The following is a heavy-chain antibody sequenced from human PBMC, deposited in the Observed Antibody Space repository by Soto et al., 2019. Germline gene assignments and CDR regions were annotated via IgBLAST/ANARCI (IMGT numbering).Heavy chain of an antibody. CDR1: GGTFSSYA. CDR3: AGGGYCSSTSCYTGGGPAWFDP. CDR2: IIPIFGTA. Sequence: GASVQVSCKASGGTFSSYAISWVRQAPGQGLEWMGGIIPIFGTANYAQKFQGRVTIPADKSTSTAYMELSSLRSEDTAVYYCAGGGYCSSTSCYTGGGPAWFDPWGQGTLVTVSS. V-gene: IGHV1-69*06. J-gene: IGHJ5*02. D-gene: IGHD2-2*02.